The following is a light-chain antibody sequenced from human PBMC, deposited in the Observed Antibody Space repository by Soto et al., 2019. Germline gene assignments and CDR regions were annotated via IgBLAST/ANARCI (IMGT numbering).Light chain of an antibody. CDR3: QSYDSSLSVV. J-gene: IGLJ2*01. CDR2: GNS. CDR1: SSNIGAGYD. V-gene: IGLV1-40*01. Sequence: QSVLTQPPSVSGAPGQRVTISCTGSSSNIGAGYDLYWYQQLPGTAPKLLIYGNSNRPSGVPDRFSGSNSGTSASLAITGLQAEDEADYYCQSYDSSLSVVFGGGTKLTVL.